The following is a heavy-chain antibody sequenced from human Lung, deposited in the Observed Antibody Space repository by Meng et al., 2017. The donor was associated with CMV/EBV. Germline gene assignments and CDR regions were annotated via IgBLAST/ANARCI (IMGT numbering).Heavy chain of an antibody. V-gene: IGHV3-23*01. CDR3: AKDLGGETDFWSGYLYYYYYYGMDV. D-gene: IGHD3-3*01. Sequence: GGSLRLXCAASGFTFSSYAMSWVRQAPGKGLEWVSAISGSGGSTYYADSVKGRFTISRDNSKNTLYLQMNSLRAEDTAVYYCAKDLGGETDFWSGYLYYYYYYGMDVWXKGTTVTVSS. J-gene: IGHJ6*04. CDR2: ISGSGGST. CDR1: GFTFSSYA.